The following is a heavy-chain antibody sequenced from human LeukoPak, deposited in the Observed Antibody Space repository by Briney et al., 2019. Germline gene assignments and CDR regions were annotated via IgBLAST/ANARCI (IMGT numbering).Heavy chain of an antibody. Sequence: EASVKVSCKASGYTFTSYYIHWVRQAPGQGLEWMGIIYPGGGSTSYAQKFQGRVTMTRDMSTSTVYMELSSLRPEDTAVYYCARDNDFDYWGQGTLVTVSS. D-gene: IGHD2-8*01. CDR3: ARDNDFDY. CDR1: GYTFTSYY. CDR2: IYPGGGST. V-gene: IGHV1-46*01. J-gene: IGHJ4*02.